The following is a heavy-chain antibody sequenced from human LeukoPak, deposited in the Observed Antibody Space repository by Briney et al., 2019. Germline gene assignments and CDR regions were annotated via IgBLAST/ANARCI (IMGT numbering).Heavy chain of an antibody. D-gene: IGHD3-3*01. CDR1: GYNLTELS. V-gene: IGHV1-24*01. Sequence: GASVKVSCKVSGYNLTELSMHWVRQAPGKGLEWMGGFDPEDGETIYAQKFQGRVTMTEDTSTDTAYMELSSLRSEDTAVYYCATAIRFMEWLSVGPFDYWGQGTLVTVSS. J-gene: IGHJ4*02. CDR3: ATAIRFMEWLSVGPFDY. CDR2: FDPEDGET.